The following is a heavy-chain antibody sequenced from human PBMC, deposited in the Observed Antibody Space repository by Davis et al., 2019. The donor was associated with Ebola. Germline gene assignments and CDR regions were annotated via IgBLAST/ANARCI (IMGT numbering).Heavy chain of an antibody. Sequence: SETLSLTCIVSGGSMKGTDYYWGWIRQPPGKGLEWIGSISKSGTTYYNPSLKSRVTISVDTSKNQFSLKLSSVTAADTAVYYCARLRREPYYDILTGYNYYYYGMDVWGKGTTVTVSS. CDR1: GGSMKGTDYY. CDR3: ARLRREPYYDILTGYNYYYYGMDV. CDR2: ISKSGTT. J-gene: IGHJ6*04. D-gene: IGHD3-9*01. V-gene: IGHV4-39*01.